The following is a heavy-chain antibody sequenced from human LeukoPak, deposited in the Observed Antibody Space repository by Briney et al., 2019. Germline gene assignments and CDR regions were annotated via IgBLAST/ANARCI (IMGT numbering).Heavy chain of an antibody. J-gene: IGHJ4*02. Sequence: GGSLRLSCAASGFTFSSYEMNWVRQAPGEGLEWVSYISTSGTTTYYADSVKGRFTISRDNAKNSLYLQMNSLRAEDTAVYYCARDWGTGDYLDYWGQGSLVTVSS. CDR3: ARDWGTGDYLDY. V-gene: IGHV3-48*03. CDR2: ISTSGTTT. CDR1: GFTFSSYE. D-gene: IGHD3-16*01.